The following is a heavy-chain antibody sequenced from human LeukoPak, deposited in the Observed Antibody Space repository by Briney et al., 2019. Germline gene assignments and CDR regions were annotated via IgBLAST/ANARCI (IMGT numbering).Heavy chain of an antibody. CDR1: GYTFTNYG. D-gene: IGHD3-22*01. J-gene: IGHJ4*02. V-gene: IGHV1-18*01. Sequence: ASVKVPCKASGYTFTNYGVFWVRQAPGQGLEWMGWISAYSGNTNYAQELQGRVTMTTETSTSTAYMELESLRSDDTAVYYCAISQGSYYDTSGYLGGDYWGQGTLVTVSS. CDR3: AISQGSYYDTSGYLGGDY. CDR2: ISAYSGNT.